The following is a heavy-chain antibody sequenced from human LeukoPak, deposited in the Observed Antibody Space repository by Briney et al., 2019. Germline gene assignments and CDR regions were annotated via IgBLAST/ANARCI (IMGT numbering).Heavy chain of an antibody. CDR3: AKVWSKWNYFDY. Sequence: GGSLRLSCAASGFAFSSYAMSWVRQAPGKGLEWVSGISGSAGATYYADSLKGRFAISRDNSKKTVYLQMNSLRGDDTAIYYCAKVWSKWNYFDYWGQGALVTVSA. V-gene: IGHV3-23*01. J-gene: IGHJ4*02. D-gene: IGHD3-3*01. CDR2: ISGSAGAT. CDR1: GFAFSSYA.